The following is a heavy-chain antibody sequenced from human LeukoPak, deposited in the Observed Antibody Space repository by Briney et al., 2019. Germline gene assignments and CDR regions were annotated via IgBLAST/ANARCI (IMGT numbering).Heavy chain of an antibody. J-gene: IGHJ4*02. CDR3: ARDREWELQSSRYFDY. V-gene: IGHV4-61*01. Sequence: SETLSLTCTVSGGSVNSGNYYWSWIRRPPGKGLEWIGYIYYSGSTYYYNPSLESRVTISLDTSKNQFSLKLNSLTAADTAVYYCARDREWELQSSRYFDYWGQGTLVTVSS. CDR1: GGSVNSGNYY. CDR2: IYYSGSTY. D-gene: IGHD1-26*01.